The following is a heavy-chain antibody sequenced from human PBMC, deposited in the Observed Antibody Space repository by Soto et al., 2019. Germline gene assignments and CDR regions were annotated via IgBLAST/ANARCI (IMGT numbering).Heavy chain of an antibody. D-gene: IGHD2-2*01. CDR1: GYSFTSYA. J-gene: IGHJ4*02. Sequence: ASVKVSCKASGYSFTSYAMHWVRQAPGQRLEWMGWINAGNGNTKYSQKFQGRVTITRDTSASTAYMELSSLRSEDTAVYYCARGVVVPAAITLDPDYWGQGTLVTVSS. CDR2: INAGNGNT. V-gene: IGHV1-3*01. CDR3: ARGVVVPAAITLDPDY.